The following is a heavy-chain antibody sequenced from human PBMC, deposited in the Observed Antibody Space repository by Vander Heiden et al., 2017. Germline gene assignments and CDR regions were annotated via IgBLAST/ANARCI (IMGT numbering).Heavy chain of an antibody. CDR1: GFSFNTYA. CDR3: AKEGSGNTRIFYYYGMDV. D-gene: IGHD1-26*01. CDR2: IYYDGSNT. V-gene: IGHV3-30*18. Sequence: QVQLVESGGGVVQSGRSLRLSCGASGFSFNTYAMHWVRQAPGKGLEWVALIYYDGSNTYYADSVKGRFTISRDNSKNTLYLQMDSLREEDTAVYYCAKEGSGNTRIFYYYGMDVWGQGTTVTVS. J-gene: IGHJ6*02.